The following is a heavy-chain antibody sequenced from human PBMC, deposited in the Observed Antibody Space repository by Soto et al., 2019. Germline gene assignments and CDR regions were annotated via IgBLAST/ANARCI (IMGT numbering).Heavy chain of an antibody. J-gene: IGHJ6*03. Sequence: GGSLRLSCAASGFTFSDHYMDWVRQATGKGLEWVGRTRKKANSYTTEYAASVKGRFTISRDDSKNSLYLQMNSLKTEDTAVYYCARDRGPRHYYYYMDVWGKGTTVTVSS. CDR1: GFTFSDHY. V-gene: IGHV3-72*01. CDR2: TRKKANSYTT. CDR3: ARDRGPRHYYYYMDV.